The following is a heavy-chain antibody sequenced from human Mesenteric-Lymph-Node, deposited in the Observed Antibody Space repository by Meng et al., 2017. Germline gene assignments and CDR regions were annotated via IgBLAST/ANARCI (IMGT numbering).Heavy chain of an antibody. D-gene: IGHD6-19*01. CDR1: GGTFSSYA. J-gene: IGHJ4*02. V-gene: IGHV1-69*13. CDR2: IIPIFGTA. Sequence: SVKVSCKASGGTFSSYAISWVRQAPGQGLEWMGGIIPIFGTANYAQKFQGRVTITADESTSTAYMELSSLRSEDTAAYYCARVGDSSGWHKNWGQGTLVTVSS. CDR3: ARVGDSSGWHKN.